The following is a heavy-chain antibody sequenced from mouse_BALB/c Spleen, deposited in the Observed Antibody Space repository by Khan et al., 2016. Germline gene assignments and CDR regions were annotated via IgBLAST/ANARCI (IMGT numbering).Heavy chain of an antibody. D-gene: IGHD2-1*01. J-gene: IGHJ2*01. CDR1: GYTFTNYG. CDR3: ARYYYGNYFDY. CDR2: INTYTGET. Sequence: QIQLVQSGPELKKPGETVKISCKASGYTFTNYGMNWVKQAPGKDLKWMGWINTYTGETTYADDFKGRFAFSLETSASTAYLQINNLKNEDTATYFCARYYYGNYFDYWGQGTTLTVSS. V-gene: IGHV9-3-1*01.